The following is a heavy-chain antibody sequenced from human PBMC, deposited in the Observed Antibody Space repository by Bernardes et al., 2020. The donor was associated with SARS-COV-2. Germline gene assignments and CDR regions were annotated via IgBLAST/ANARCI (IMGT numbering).Heavy chain of an antibody. Sequence: GGSLRLSCAASGFTFSDYYMSWIRQAPGKGLEWVSYISGSGNTILYADSVKGRFTISRDNAKNSLYMQMNSLRAEDTAVYYCASPYGSGSYYKSEPPRYYYYNGMDVWGQGTTVTVSS. CDR2: ISGSGNTI. CDR3: ASPYGSGSYYKSEPPRYYYYNGMDV. V-gene: IGHV3-11*01. CDR1: GFTFSDYY. D-gene: IGHD3-10*01. J-gene: IGHJ6*02.